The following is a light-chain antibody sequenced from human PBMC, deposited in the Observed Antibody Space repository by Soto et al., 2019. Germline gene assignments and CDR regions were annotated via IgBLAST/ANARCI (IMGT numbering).Light chain of an antibody. CDR1: QGISSW. CDR2: DAS. CDR3: QQSNSFPLT. J-gene: IGKJ4*01. V-gene: IGKV1-12*01. Sequence: QLTHSPSVVSDSVEDSGIITCRASQGISSWLAWYQQKLGKAPNLLIYDASTLQSGVPSRFSGSGSGTDFTLTISSLQPEDFATYYCQQSNSFPLTFGGGTKVDIK.